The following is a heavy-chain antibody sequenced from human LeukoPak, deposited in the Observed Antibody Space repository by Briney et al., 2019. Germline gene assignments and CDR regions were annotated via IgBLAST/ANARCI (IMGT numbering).Heavy chain of an antibody. V-gene: IGHV3-7*01. Sequence: GGSLRLSCAASGVTFSSYWMSWVRQASGKGLEWVANIKQDGSEKYYVDSVKGRFTISRDNAKNSLYLQMNSLRAEDTAVYYCARVPGIPYFDYWGQGTLVTVSS. D-gene: IGHD3-10*01. CDR1: GVTFSSYW. J-gene: IGHJ4*02. CDR2: IKQDGSEK. CDR3: ARVPGIPYFDY.